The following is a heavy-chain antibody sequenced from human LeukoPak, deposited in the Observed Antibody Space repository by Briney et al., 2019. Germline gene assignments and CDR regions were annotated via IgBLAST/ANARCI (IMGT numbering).Heavy chain of an antibody. V-gene: IGHV3-48*04. D-gene: IGHD6-19*01. CDR3: ARSIAVVGRDYFDY. J-gene: IGHJ4*02. Sequence: GGSLRLSCAASGFTFSTYSMNWVRQAPGKGLEWVSYIGSSSSGTIIYYADSVKGRFTISRDNAKNSLYLQMNSLRAEDTAVYYCARSIAVVGRDYFDYWGQGTLVTVSS. CDR1: GFTFSTYS. CDR2: IGSSSSGTII.